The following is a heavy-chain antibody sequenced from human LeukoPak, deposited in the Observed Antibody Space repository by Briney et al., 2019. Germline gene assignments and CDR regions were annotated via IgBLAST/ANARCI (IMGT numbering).Heavy chain of an antibody. CDR3: ATSRDFHFDY. V-gene: IGHV3-7*02. D-gene: IGHD2/OR15-2a*01. Sequence: RGSLRLSCAASGFMFTAYWMTWLRQVPGKGLEWVANIQQDGSEKYYVDSVRGRFTISRDNAKSSLYLQMNSLTAEDTAIYYCATSRDFHFDYWGQGTLVTVSS. CDR2: IQQDGSEK. CDR1: GFMFTAYW. J-gene: IGHJ4*02.